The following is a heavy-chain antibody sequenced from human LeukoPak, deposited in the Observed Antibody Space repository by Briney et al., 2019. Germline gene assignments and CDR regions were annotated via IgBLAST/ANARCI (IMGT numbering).Heavy chain of an antibody. V-gene: IGHV3-11*01. CDR1: GFTFSDYY. J-gene: IGHJ3*02. D-gene: IGHD2-21*02. CDR3: ARETLGVTAFDI. CDR2: ISNSGTIM. Sequence: GGSLRLSCAASGFTFSDYYINWIRQAPGKGLEWVSYISNSGTIMSYADSVKGRFTISRDNTKNSLYLQMNSLRAEDTAVYYCARETLGVTAFDIWGQGTMVTVSS.